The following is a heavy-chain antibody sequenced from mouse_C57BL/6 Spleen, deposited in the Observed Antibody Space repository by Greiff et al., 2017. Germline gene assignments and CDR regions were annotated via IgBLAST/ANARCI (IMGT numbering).Heavy chain of an antibody. J-gene: IGHJ2*01. CDR2: INPNYGTT. D-gene: IGHD1-1*01. V-gene: IGHV1-39*01. CDR1: DYSFTDYN. Sequence: EVQLQQSGPELVKPGASVQISCKASDYSFTDYNMNWVKQSNGKSLEWIGVINPNYGTTSYNQKFKGKATLTVDQSSSTAYMQLNSLTSEDAAVYYCARSYYGSPYYFDYWGQGTTLTVSS. CDR3: ARSYYGSPYYFDY.